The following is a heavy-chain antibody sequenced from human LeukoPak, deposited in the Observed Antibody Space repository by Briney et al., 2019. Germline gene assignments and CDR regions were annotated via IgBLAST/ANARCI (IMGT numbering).Heavy chain of an antibody. D-gene: IGHD1-26*01. CDR2: IHGVDGRT. J-gene: IGHJ3*01. CDR3: ARESTVGPIQTDAFDF. CDR1: GFAFSTYW. Sequence: GGSLRLSCAGSGFAFSTYWMHWVRQAPGKGLVWVSRIHGVDGRTSYADSVKGRFTISRDNAKNTVYLQMNNLRAEDTAVYYCARESTVGPIQTDAFDFWGQGTMVTVSS. V-gene: IGHV3-74*01.